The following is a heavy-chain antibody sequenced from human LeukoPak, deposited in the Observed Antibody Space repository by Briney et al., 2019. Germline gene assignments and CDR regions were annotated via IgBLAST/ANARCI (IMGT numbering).Heavy chain of an antibody. CDR1: GFTFSSYA. Sequence: GGSLRLSCAASGFTFSSYAMHWVRQAPGKGLEWVAVISYDGSNKYYADSVKGRLTISRDNSKNTLYLQMNSLRAEDTAVYYCARVFEISMVRGVFDYWGQGTLVTVSS. CDR3: ARVFEISMVRGVFDY. V-gene: IGHV3-30*04. J-gene: IGHJ4*02. D-gene: IGHD3-10*01. CDR2: ISYDGSNK.